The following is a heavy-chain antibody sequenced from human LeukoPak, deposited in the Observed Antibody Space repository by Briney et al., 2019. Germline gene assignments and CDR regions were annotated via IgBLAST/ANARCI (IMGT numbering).Heavy chain of an antibody. CDR2: ISASGSNI. CDR1: GFPFSSYS. CDR3: VRVKGTYFDF. D-gene: IGHD1-1*01. Sequence: GGSLRLSCAASGFPFSSYSMNWVRQAPGKGLEWVSYISASGSNIYYLDSVKGRFTVSRDNTMNSLFLQMDRPRAEDTAVYYCVRVKGTYFDFWGQGTLVTVSS. V-gene: IGHV3-48*01. J-gene: IGHJ4*02.